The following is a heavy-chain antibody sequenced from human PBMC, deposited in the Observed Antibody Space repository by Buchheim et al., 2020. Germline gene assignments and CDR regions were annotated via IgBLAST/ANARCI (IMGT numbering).Heavy chain of an antibody. CDR3: ARGKLRQNWLDP. D-gene: IGHD1-7*01. J-gene: IGHJ5*02. CDR2: IYYSGRT. Sequence: QLQLQESGPGLVKPSETLSLTCTVSSDSISSSDHYWGWIRQPPGKGLEWVGTIYYSGRTYYNPSLKSRVTISVDTSKNQFSLKLTSVTAADTAVYYCARGKLRQNWLDPWGQGTL. V-gene: IGHV4-39*07. CDR1: SDSISSSDHY.